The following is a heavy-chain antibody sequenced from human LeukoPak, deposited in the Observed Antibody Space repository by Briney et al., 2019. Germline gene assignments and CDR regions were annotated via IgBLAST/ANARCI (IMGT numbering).Heavy chain of an antibody. CDR1: GFTVSSNY. V-gene: IGHV3-7*01. D-gene: IGHD5-24*01. CDR3: ARRPGYTTTYRSSNYYYYMDV. CDR2: IKQDGSEK. Sequence: SGGSLRLSCAASGFTVSSNYMSWVRQAPGKGLEWVANIKQDGSEKYYVDSVKGRFTISRDNAKNSLYLQMNSLRAEDTAVYYCARRPGYTTTYRSSNYYYYMDVWGKGTTVTVSS. J-gene: IGHJ6*03.